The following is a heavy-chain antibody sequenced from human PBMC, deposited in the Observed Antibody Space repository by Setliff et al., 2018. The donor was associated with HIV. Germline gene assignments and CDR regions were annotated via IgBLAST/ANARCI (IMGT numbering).Heavy chain of an antibody. CDR1: GVSFSGYY. D-gene: IGHD6-13*01. V-gene: IGHV4-34*01. Sequence: YLTCAVYGVSFSGYYWSWIRQPPGKGLEWIGEINHRGITNYSPPLKSRVTISVDTSKNQFSLKLRSVTAADTAVYYCARVVWMAAAGTIDYYYYGMDIWVPETLLVTVSS. J-gene: IGHJ6*02. CDR2: INHRGIT. CDR3: ARVVWMAAAGTIDYYYYGMDI.